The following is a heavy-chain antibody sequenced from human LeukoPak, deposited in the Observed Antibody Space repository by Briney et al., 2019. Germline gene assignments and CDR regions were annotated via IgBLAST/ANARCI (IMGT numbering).Heavy chain of an antibody. CDR1: GFTFSSYW. V-gene: IGHV3-33*08. J-gene: IGHJ4*02. Sequence: GGSLRLSCAASGFTFSSYWMSWVRQAPGKGLEWVAIIWYDGSNKYYADSVKGRFTISRDNSKNTLYLQMNSLRAEDTAVYYYARDDSSTWYYFDYWGQGTLVTVSS. CDR3: ARDDSSTWYYFDY. D-gene: IGHD6-13*01. CDR2: IWYDGSNK.